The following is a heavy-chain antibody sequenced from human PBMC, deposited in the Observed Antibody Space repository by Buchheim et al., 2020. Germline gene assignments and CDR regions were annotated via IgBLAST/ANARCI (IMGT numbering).Heavy chain of an antibody. CDR1: GFTFSSYS. D-gene: IGHD3-16*02. CDR3: ARGGDYVWGSYRRYYFDY. J-gene: IGHJ4*02. CDR2: ISSSSSTI. Sequence: EVQLVESGGGLVQPGGSLRLSCAASGFTFSSYSMNWVRQAPGKGLEWVSYISSSSSTIYYADSVKGRFTISRDNAKNSLYQQMNRLRDEDTAVYYCARGGDYVWGSYRRYYFDYWGQGTL. V-gene: IGHV3-48*02.